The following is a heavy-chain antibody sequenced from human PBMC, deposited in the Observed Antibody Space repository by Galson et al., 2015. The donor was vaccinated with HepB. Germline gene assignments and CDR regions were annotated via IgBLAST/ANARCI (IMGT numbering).Heavy chain of an antibody. J-gene: IGHJ6*02. Sequence: SLRLSCAASEFTFSSYWMNWVRQAPGKGLEWVANINPDGSDKYYVASLKGQFTISRDNAKKSLSLQMDSLRAEDTAVYYCARRISLVRGIITKPDYYYGMDVWGQGTTVTVAS. CDR1: EFTFSSYW. V-gene: IGHV3-7*03. D-gene: IGHD3-10*01. CDR3: ARRISLVRGIITKPDYYYGMDV. CDR2: INPDGSDK.